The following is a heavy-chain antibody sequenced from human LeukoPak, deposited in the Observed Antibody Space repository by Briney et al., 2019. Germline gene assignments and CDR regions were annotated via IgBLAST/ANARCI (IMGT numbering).Heavy chain of an antibody. CDR3: AKSLSYFDWSPLNY. CDR2: ISWNSGSI. CDR1: GFTFDDYA. D-gene: IGHD3-9*01. V-gene: IGHV3-9*01. J-gene: IGHJ4*02. Sequence: GGSLRLSCAASGFTFDDYAMHWVRQAPGKGLEWVSGISWNSGSIGYADSVKGRITISRDNAKNSLYLQMNSLRAEDTALYYCAKSLSYFDWSPLNYWGQGTLVTVSS.